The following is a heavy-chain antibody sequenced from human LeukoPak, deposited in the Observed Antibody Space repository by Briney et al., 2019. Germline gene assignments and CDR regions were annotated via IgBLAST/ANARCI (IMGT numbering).Heavy chain of an antibody. V-gene: IGHV3-21*01. Sequence: GSLRLSCAASGFTFSSYSMNWVRQAPGKGLEWVSSISSSSSYIYYADSVKGRFTISRDNAKNSLYLQVNSLRAEDTAVYYCARDDDYGDPGYFDYWGQGTLVTVSS. CDR2: ISSSSSYI. CDR1: GFTFSSYS. CDR3: ARDDDYGDPGYFDY. J-gene: IGHJ4*02. D-gene: IGHD4-17*01.